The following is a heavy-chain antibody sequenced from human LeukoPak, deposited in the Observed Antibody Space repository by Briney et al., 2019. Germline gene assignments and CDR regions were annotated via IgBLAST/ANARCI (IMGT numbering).Heavy chain of an antibody. CDR2: IDGGGTST. CDR1: GFTFSYNA. D-gene: IGHD3-9*01. CDR3: AKDPVRYFDWSLDY. Sequence: GGSLRLSCAASGFTFSYNAMSWVRQAPGKGLQWVSTIDGGGTSTHYADSVKGRFIISRDNSKNTVFLQMNSLRAEDTAVYYCAKDPVRYFDWSLDYWGQGTLVTVSS. J-gene: IGHJ4*02. V-gene: IGHV3-23*01.